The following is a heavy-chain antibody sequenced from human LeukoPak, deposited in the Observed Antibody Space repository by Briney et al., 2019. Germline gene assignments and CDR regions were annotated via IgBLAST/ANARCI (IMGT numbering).Heavy chain of an antibody. CDR2: INHSGST. J-gene: IGHJ2*01. CDR3: ARTQGYFDL. Sequence: SETLSLTCAVYGGSFSGYYWSWIRQPPGKGLEWIGEINHSGSTNYNPSLKSRVTISVDTSKNQFSLKLSSVTAADTAVYYCARTQGYFDLWGRGTLVTVSS. V-gene: IGHV4-34*01. CDR1: GGSFSGYY.